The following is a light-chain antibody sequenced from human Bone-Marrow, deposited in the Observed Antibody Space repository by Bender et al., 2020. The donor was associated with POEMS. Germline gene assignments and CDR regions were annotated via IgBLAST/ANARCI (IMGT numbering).Light chain of an antibody. J-gene: IGLJ3*02. CDR1: SSDVGTYNR. CDR2: EVT. CDR3: AVWDDSLNGWV. V-gene: IGLV2-18*01. Sequence: QAALTQPPSVSGSPGQSVTISCTGTSSDVGTYNRVSWYQQSPGTAPKLIIYEVTDRPSGVPDRFSGSRSGTSASLAISGLQSEDEADYYCAVWDDSLNGWVFGGGTKLTVL.